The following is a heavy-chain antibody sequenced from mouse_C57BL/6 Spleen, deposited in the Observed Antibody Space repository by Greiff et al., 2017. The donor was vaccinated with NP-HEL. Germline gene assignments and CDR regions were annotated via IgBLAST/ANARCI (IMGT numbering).Heavy chain of an antibody. J-gene: IGHJ2*01. Sequence: EVQLQQSGPELVKPGASVKMSCKASGYTFTDYNMHWVKQSHGKSLEWIGYINPNNGGTSYNQKFKGKATLTVNKSSSTAYMELRSLTSEDSAVYYCARSPMIKNYFDYWGQGTTLTVSS. CDR3: ARSPMIKNYFDY. V-gene: IGHV1-22*01. CDR2: INPNNGGT. CDR1: GYTFTDYN. D-gene: IGHD2-4*01.